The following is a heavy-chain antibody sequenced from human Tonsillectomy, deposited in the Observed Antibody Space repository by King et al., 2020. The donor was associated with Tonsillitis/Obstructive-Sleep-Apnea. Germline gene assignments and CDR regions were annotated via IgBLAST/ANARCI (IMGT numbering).Heavy chain of an antibody. V-gene: IGHV5-51*01. Sequence: QLVQSGAEVKKPGESLKISCKASGYIFTTYWIGWVRQMPGKGLEWMGIIYPGDSDTRYSPSFQGQVTISADKSISTAYLQWSSLKASDTAMYYCARLTMVRGVHNWFDPWGQGTLVTVSS. J-gene: IGHJ5*02. D-gene: IGHD3-10*01. CDR2: IYPGDSDT. CDR3: ARLTMVRGVHNWFDP. CDR1: GYIFTTYW.